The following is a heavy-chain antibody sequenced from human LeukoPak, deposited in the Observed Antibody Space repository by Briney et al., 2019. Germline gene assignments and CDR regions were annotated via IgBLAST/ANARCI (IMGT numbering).Heavy chain of an antibody. CDR2: INPSGGST. CDR3: SRRGSCRSTSCYGFAFAV. V-gene: IGHV1-46*03. J-gene: IGHJ3*01. D-gene: IGHD2-2*01. Sequence: GASVKVSCKASGYTFTSYYMHWVRQAPGQGLEWMGIINPSGGSTSYAQKFQGRVTMTRDTSTSTVYMELSSLISEDTAVYYCSRRGSCRSTSCYGFAFAVWGKRSMVPV. CDR1: GYTFTSYY.